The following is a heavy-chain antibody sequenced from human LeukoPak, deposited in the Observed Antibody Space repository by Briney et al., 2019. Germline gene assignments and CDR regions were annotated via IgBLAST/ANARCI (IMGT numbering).Heavy chain of an antibody. Sequence: GRSLILSCSASGFTFSTYGMHWVRQAPGKVLEWVAVIWYDGSNKYYADSEKGRFTISRDNSKNTLYLKMNSLRAKDTAVYYCGRDLFMIVVPGQNVLDYWGQGTLVTVSS. V-gene: IGHV3-33*01. CDR1: GFTFSTYG. CDR2: IWYDGSNK. D-gene: IGHD3-22*01. CDR3: GRDLFMIVVPGQNVLDY. J-gene: IGHJ4*02.